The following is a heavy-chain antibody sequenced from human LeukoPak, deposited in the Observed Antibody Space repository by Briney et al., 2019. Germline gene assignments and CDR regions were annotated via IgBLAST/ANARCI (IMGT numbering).Heavy chain of an antibody. CDR1: GDSVSSNSAT. Sequence: SQPLSLTCAISGDSVSSNSATWNWIRQSPSRGLEWLGRTFYRSKWYNEYAVSVKSRIIVNPDTSTNHFSLQLNSVTPEDTAVYYCARYVTGAFDIWGLGTIVTVSS. J-gene: IGHJ3*02. V-gene: IGHV6-1*01. CDR3: ARYVTGAFDI. CDR2: TFYRSKWYN. D-gene: IGHD2-21*02.